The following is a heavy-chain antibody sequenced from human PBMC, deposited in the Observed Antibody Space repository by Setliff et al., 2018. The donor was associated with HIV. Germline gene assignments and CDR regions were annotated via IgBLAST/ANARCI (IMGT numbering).Heavy chain of an antibody. CDR2: IYWDSSRA. Sequence: GGSLRLSCATSGFTFDDYTMHWVRQAPGKGLEWLAFIYWDSSRAYYADSVRGRFTISRDNSKSSLYLQMNDLRTEDTALYYCAKDQRSVAGYYFDNWGRGTQVTVSS. CDR3: AKDQRSVAGYYFDN. V-gene: IGHV3-43*01. D-gene: IGHD6-19*01. CDR1: GFTFDDYT. J-gene: IGHJ4*02.